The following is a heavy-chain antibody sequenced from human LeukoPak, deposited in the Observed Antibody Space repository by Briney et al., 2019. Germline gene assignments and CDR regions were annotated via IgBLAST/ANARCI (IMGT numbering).Heavy chain of an antibody. CDR2: INHSGST. D-gene: IGHD1-14*01. Sequence: SETLSLTCAVYGGSFSGYYWSWIRQPPGRGLEWIGEINHSGSTNYNPSLKSRVTISVDTSKNQFSLKLSSVTAADTAVYYCARGRNVGSLFGGVDYWGQGTLVTVSS. CDR1: GGSFSGYY. J-gene: IGHJ4*02. V-gene: IGHV4-34*01. CDR3: ARGRNVGSLFGGVDY.